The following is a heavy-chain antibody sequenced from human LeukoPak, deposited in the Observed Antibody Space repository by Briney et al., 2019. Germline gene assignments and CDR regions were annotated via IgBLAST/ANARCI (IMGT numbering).Heavy chain of an antibody. CDR1: GFTFDDYG. J-gene: IGHJ4*02. Sequence: GGSLRLSCAGSGFTFDDYGMSWVRQAPGKGLEWVSGLNWNGGSARYTDSVKGRFTVSRDNAKNSLYLQMNSLRAEDTAFYYCAREKTGNDWYYFDYWGRGTLVTVSS. CDR3: AREKTGNDWYYFDY. D-gene: IGHD3-9*01. CDR2: LNWNGGSA. V-gene: IGHV3-20*04.